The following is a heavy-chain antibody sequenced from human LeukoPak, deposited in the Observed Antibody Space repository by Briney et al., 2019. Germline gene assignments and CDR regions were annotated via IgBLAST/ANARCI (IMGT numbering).Heavy chain of an antibody. CDR1: GGSTSSYY. J-gene: IGHJ4*02. CDR2: IYYSGST. CDR3: ARGSLWLRSFDY. V-gene: IGHV4-59*08. D-gene: IGHD5-12*01. Sequence: PSETLSLTCTASGGSTSSYYWSWIRQPPGKGLEWIGYIYYSGSTNYDPSLKSRVTISVDTSKNQFSLKLSSVTAADTAVYYCARGSLWLRSFDYWGQGTLVTVSS.